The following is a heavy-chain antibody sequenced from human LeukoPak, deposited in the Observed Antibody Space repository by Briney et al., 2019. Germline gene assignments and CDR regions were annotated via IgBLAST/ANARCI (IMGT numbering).Heavy chain of an antibody. J-gene: IGHJ4*02. CDR3: ARSAGSSGWYEGYYFDY. V-gene: IGHV3-7*01. CDR1: GFTFSSNW. D-gene: IGHD6-13*01. CDR2: IKRDGSEK. Sequence: GGSLRLSCAVSGFTFSSNWMSWVRQAPGKGLEWVANIKRDGSEKYYVDSVKGRFTISRDNAKISLYLQMNSLRAEDTAIYYCARSAGSSGWYEGYYFDYWGQGTLVTVSS.